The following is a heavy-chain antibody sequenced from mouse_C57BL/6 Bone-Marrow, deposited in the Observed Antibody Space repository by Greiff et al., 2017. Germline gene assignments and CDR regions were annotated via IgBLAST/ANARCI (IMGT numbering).Heavy chain of an antibody. CDR1: GYTFTNYW. J-gene: IGHJ2*01. Sequence: VQLQQSGAELVRPGTSVKMSCKASGYTFTNYWIGWAKQRPGHGLEWIGDIYPGGGYTNYNEKFKGKATLTADKSSSTAYMQFSSLTSEDSAIYYCASYYYGCFDDGGQGTTLTVSS. D-gene: IGHD1-1*01. CDR2: IYPGGGYT. CDR3: ASYYYGCFDD. V-gene: IGHV1-63*01.